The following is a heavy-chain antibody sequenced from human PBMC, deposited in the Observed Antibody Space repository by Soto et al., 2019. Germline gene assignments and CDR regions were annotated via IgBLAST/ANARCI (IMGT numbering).Heavy chain of an antibody. CDR1: GFTFSSYS. CDR3: ARDYYGSGSYSY. D-gene: IGHD3-10*01. Sequence: PGGSLRLSCAASGFTFSSYSMNWVRQAPGKGLEWVSSISSSSSHIYYADTVKGRFTISRDNAKNSLYLKMNSLRAEDTAVYYCARDYYGSGSYSYWGQGTLVTVSS. J-gene: IGHJ4*02. CDR2: ISSSSSHI. V-gene: IGHV3-21*01.